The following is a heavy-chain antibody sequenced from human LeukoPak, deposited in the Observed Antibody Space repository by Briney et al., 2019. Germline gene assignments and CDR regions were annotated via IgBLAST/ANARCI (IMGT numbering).Heavy chain of an antibody. J-gene: IGHJ4*02. CDR2: IYYSGST. CDR1: GGSISSYY. CDR3: ARGILRDYYDSSGFYHRGGVGY. V-gene: IGHV4-59*08. Sequence: PSETLSLTCTVSGGSISSYYWSWIRQPPGKGLEWIGYIYYSGSTNYNPSLKSRVIISVETSKNQFSLRLSSVTAADTAVYFCARGILRDYYDSSGFYHRGGVGYWGQGTLVTVSS. D-gene: IGHD3-22*01.